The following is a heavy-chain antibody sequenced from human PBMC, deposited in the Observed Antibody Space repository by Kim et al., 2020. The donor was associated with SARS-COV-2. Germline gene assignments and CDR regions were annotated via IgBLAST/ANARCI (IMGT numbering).Heavy chain of an antibody. V-gene: IGHV6-1*01. CDR2: TYYRSKWYN. J-gene: IGHJ5*02. CDR3: ARDRITQLELFAGNWFDP. Sequence: SQTLSLTCAISGDSVSSNSAAWNWIRQSPSRGLEWLGRTYYRSKWYNDYAVSVKSRITINPDTSKNQFSLQLNSVTPEDTAVYYCARDRITQLELFAGNWFDPWGQGTLVTVSS. D-gene: IGHD1-7*01. CDR1: GDSVSSNSAA.